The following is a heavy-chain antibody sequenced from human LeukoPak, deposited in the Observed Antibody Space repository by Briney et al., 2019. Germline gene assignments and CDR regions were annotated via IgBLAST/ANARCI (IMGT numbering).Heavy chain of an antibody. D-gene: IGHD6-19*01. CDR1: GYTFTSYG. J-gene: IGHJ4*02. CDR2: ISAYNGDT. V-gene: IGHV1-18*01. Sequence: ASVKVSCKASGYTFTSYGISWVRQAPGQGLEWMGWISAYNGDTNDAQKLQGRVTITTDTSTSTAYMELRSLRSDDTAVYYCATGEYSSGWYLYWGQGTLVTVSS. CDR3: ATGEYSSGWYLY.